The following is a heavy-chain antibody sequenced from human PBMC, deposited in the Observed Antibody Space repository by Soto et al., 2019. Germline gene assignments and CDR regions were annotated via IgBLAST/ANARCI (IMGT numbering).Heavy chain of an antibody. CDR1: GFTFSSYA. D-gene: IGHD3-3*01. J-gene: IGHJ4*02. V-gene: IGHV3-23*01. Sequence: EVQLLESGGGLVQPGGSLRLSCAASGFTFSSYAMSWVRQAPGKGLEWVSAISGSGGSTYYADSVKGRFTIFRDNSKNTLYLQMNSLRAEDTAVYYCAKPYYDVWSGYSTIDYCGQGTLVTVSS. CDR2: ISGSGGST. CDR3: AKPYYDVWSGYSTIDY.